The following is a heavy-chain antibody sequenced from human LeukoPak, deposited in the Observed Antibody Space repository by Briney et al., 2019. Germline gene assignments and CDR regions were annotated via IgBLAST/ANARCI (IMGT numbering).Heavy chain of an antibody. CDR2: IKESGSEK. V-gene: IGHV3-7*02. Sequence: GGSLRLSCVASGFTFSNYWMSWVRQAPGKGLEWVANIKESGSEKYYVDSVKGRFTISRDNAKNSLYLQMNSLRDEDTAVYYCARGGSYYDYWGQGTLVTVSS. D-gene: IGHD1-26*01. J-gene: IGHJ4*02. CDR3: ARGGSYYDY. CDR1: GFTFSNYW.